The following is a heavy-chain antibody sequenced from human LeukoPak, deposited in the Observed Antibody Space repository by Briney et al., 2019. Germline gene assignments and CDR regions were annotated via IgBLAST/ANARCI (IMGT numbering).Heavy chain of an antibody. Sequence: GASVTVSCKASGYTFTSYDINWVRQATGQGLEWMGWMNPNSGNTGYAQKFQGRVTITRNTSISTAYMELSSLRSEDTAVYYCARGSQWLVYFAYWGQGTLVTVSS. CDR1: GYTFTSYD. J-gene: IGHJ4*02. V-gene: IGHV1-8*03. CDR2: MNPNSGNT. D-gene: IGHD6-19*01. CDR3: ARGSQWLVYFAY.